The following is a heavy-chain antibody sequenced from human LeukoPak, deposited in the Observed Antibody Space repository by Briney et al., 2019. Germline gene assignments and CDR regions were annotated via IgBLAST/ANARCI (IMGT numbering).Heavy chain of an antibody. D-gene: IGHD2-15*01. CDR1: GFSLSTNKMC. CDR3: ARVVAGPNWFDP. J-gene: IGHJ5*02. CDR2: IDWDDDK. V-gene: IGHV2-70*11. Sequence: SGPTLVNPTQTLTLNCTFSGFSLSTNKMCVSWIRQPPGKALEWLARIDWDDDKYYSTSLKTRLTISKDTSKNQVVLTMTNMDPVDTATYYCARVVAGPNWFDPWGQGTLVTVSS.